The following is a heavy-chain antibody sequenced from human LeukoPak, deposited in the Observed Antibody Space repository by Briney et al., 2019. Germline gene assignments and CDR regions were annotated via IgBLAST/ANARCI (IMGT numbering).Heavy chain of an antibody. CDR1: GGTFSTSS. J-gene: IGHJ4*02. D-gene: IGHD3-22*01. CDR3: ATDSHDSSGYFSIDY. CDR2: IIPIFDTA. Sequence: ASVKVSCKASGGTFSTSSISWVRQAPGQGLEWMGGIIPIFDTANYAQKFQGTVTITADESTSTAYMELSSLKSEDTAVYFCATDSHDSSGYFSIDYWGQRTLVTVSS. V-gene: IGHV1-69*13.